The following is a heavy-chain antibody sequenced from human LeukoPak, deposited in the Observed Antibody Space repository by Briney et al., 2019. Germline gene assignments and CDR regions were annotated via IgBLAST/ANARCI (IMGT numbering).Heavy chain of an antibody. CDR1: GDSVSSNSAA. CDR3: ARAGATFMNFPNYYFDY. V-gene: IGHV6-1*01. D-gene: IGHD5-12*01. Sequence: SQTLSLTCAISGDSVSSNSAAWNWIRQSPSRGLEWLGRTYYRSKWYNDYAVSVKSRVTINPDTSKNQLSLQLNSVTPEDTAVYYCARAGATFMNFPNYYFDYWGQGTLVTVSS. J-gene: IGHJ4*02. CDR2: TYYRSKWYN.